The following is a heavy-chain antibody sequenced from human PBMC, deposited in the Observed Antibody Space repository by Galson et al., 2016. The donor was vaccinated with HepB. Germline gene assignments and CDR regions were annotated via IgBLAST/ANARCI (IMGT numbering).Heavy chain of an antibody. V-gene: IGHV3-21*01. CDR2: LRSSGTFI. D-gene: IGHD6-13*01. Sequence: SLRLSCAASGFSFSSYTMDWVRQSPGKGLEWISSLRSSGTFIYYAGSLKGRFTISRDNAKSSLYLQMNVLRAEDTAVYYCAREPYGSRGRCDFWGPGTLVTVSS. J-gene: IGHJ4*02. CDR3: AREPYGSRGRCDF. CDR1: GFSFSSYT.